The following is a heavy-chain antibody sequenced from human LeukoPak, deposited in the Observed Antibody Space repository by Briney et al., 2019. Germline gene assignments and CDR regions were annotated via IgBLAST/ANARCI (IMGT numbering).Heavy chain of an antibody. CDR2: MSYDGSNK. V-gene: IGHV3-30*18. CDR3: AKAVGATRSPNDY. D-gene: IGHD1-26*01. J-gene: IGHJ4*02. Sequence: PGGSLRLSCAASGFTFSSYGMHWVRQAPGKGLEWVAVMSYDGSNKYYADSVKGRFTISRDNSKNTLYLQMNSLRAEDTAGYYCAKAVGATRSPNDYWGQGTLVTVSS. CDR1: GFTFSSYG.